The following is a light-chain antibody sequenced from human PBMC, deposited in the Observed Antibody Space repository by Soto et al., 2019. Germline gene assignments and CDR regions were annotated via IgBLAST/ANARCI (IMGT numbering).Light chain of an antibody. CDR2: SNY. J-gene: IGLJ1*01. Sequence: HSVLTHPPSASGTPGQRVTISCSGSSSNIESNTVTWYQQLPGTAPKLVIYSNYDRPSGVPDRFSGSTSGTSASLVIRGLQSEDEADYYCAAWDDILNGYVFGGGTKVTVL. CDR3: AAWDDILNGYV. CDR1: SSNIESNT. V-gene: IGLV1-44*01.